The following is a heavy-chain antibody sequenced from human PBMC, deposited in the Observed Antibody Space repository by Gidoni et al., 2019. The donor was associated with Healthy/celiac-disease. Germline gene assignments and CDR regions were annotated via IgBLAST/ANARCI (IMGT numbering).Heavy chain of an antibody. D-gene: IGHD3-22*01. J-gene: IGHJ3*02. V-gene: IGHV3-30*04. CDR1: GFTFSSYA. CDR2: ISYDGSNK. Sequence: QVQLVESGGGVVQPGRSLRLSCAPSGFTFSSYAMHWVRQAPGKGLEWVAVISYDGSNKYYADSVKGRFTISRDNSKNTLYLQMNSLRAEDTAVYYCARDRLYYYDSSGHHYAFDIWGQGTMVTVSS. CDR3: ARDRLYYYDSSGHHYAFDI.